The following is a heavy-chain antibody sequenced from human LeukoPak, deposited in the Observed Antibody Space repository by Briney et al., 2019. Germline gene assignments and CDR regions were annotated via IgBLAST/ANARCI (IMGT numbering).Heavy chain of an antibody. CDR2: IKGDGSEI. CDR3: AGEGLPYSGDH. CDR1: GFSFSTYW. Sequence: GGSLRLSCAASGFSFSTYWMRWARQTPGKGLEWVANIKGDGSEINYVDSVKGRFTISRDNAKNSLSLQMNSLTADDTGVYYCAGEGLPYSGDHWGQGTLVTVSS. V-gene: IGHV3-7*01. J-gene: IGHJ4*02. D-gene: IGHD4-11*01.